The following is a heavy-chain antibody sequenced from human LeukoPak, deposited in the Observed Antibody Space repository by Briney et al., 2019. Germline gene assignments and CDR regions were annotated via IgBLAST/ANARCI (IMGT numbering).Heavy chain of an antibody. CDR1: GFTFSSYW. D-gene: IGHD3-22*01. J-gene: IGHJ4*02. CDR2: INSGGSST. V-gene: IGHV3-74*01. CDR3: ARGGYDGSGLYFDY. Sequence: SGGSLRLSCAASGFTFSSYWMHWVRQAPGKGLVWVSRINSGGSSTSYADSVRGRFTISRDNAKNTLYLQMNSLRAEDTAVHYCARGGYDGSGLYFDYWGQGTLVTVSS.